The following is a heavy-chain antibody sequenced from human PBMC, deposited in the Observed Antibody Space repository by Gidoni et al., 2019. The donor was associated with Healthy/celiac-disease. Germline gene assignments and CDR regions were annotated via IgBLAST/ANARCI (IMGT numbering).Heavy chain of an antibody. D-gene: IGHD3-22*01. J-gene: IGHJ4*02. CDR3: ARDRRYDSSGALDY. V-gene: IGHV4-34*01. CDR1: GGSFSGYY. Sequence: QVQLQQWGAGLLKPSETLSLPCAVYGGSFSGYYWSWIRQPPGKGLEWIGEINHSGSTNYNPSLKSRVTISVDTSKNQFSLKLSSVTAADTAVYYCARDRRYDSSGALDYWGQGTLVTVSS. CDR2: INHSGST.